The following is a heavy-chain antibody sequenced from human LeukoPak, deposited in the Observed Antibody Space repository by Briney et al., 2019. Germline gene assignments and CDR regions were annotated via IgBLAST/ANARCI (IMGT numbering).Heavy chain of an antibody. V-gene: IGHV3-23*01. J-gene: IGHJ6*02. D-gene: IGHD3-22*01. CDR3: AKDHNYYDSSGSLGV. CDR1: GFTFSSYA. CDR2: ISGSGGST. Sequence: GGSLRLSCAASGFTFSSYAMSWVRQAPGKGLEWVSAISGSGGSTYYADSVKGRFTISRDNSKNTLYLQMNSLRAEDTAVYYCAKDHNYYDSSGSLGVWGQGTTVTVSS.